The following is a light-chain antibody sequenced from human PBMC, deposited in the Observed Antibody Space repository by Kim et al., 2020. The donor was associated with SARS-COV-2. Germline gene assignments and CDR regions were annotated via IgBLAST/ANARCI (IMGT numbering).Light chain of an antibody. CDR3: HQFGGSPRT. CDR1: QSLSSTY. CDR2: GAS. V-gene: IGKV3-20*01. J-gene: IGKJ1*01. Sequence: SPGERATLSCRASQSLSSTYLAWYQQNPGQPPRLLIYGASSRATGIPDRFSGSGSGTDFTLTISRLESEDFAVYYCHQFGGSPRTFGQGTKVDIK.